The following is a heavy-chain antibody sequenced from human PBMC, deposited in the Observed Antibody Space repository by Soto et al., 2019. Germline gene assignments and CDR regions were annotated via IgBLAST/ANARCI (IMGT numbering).Heavy chain of an antibody. V-gene: IGHV3-30*18. J-gene: IGHJ4*02. D-gene: IGHD3-22*01. CDR1: GFTFSSYC. CDR3: AKAKYYDSSGYYPDY. CDR2: ISYDGSNK. Sequence: GGSLRLSCAASGFTFSSYCMHWVRQAPGKGLEWVAVISYDGSNKYYADSVKGRFTISRDNSKNTLYLQMNSLRAEDTAVYYCAKAKYYDSSGYYPDYWGQGTLVTVSS.